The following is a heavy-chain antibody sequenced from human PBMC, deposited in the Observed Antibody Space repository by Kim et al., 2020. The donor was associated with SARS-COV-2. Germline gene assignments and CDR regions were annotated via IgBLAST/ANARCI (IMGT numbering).Heavy chain of an antibody. CDR2: IYSGGSST. Sequence: GGSLRLSCAASGFTFSSYAMSWVRQAPGKGLEWVSVIYSGGSSTYYADSVKGRFTISRDNSKNTLYLQMNSLRAEDTAVYYCAKGGGGIVATIVDYYYYGRDCWGQAATVTVSS. CDR3: AKGGGGIVATIVDYYYYGRDC. V-gene: IGHV3-23*03. CDR1: GFTFSSYA. J-gene: IGHJ6*02. D-gene: IGHD5-12*01.